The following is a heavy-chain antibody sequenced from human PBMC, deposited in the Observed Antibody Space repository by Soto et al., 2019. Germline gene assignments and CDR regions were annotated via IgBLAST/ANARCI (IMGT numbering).Heavy chain of an antibody. Sequence: MVSCKASGGSLSTNPISWVRQAPGQGLEWMGIIYPGDSDTRYSPSFQGQVTISADKSISTAYLQWSSLKASDTAMYYCARHVRVGATLGWFDPWGQGTLVTVSS. CDR2: IYPGDSDT. D-gene: IGHD1-26*01. CDR3: ARHVRVGATLGWFDP. V-gene: IGHV5-51*01. CDR1: GGSLSTNP. J-gene: IGHJ5*02.